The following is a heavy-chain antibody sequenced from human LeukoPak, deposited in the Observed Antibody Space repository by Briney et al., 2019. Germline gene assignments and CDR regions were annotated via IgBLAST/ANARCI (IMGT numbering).Heavy chain of an antibody. CDR2: VYYSGST. CDR3: ASRKLLAYCGGDCYSFDY. J-gene: IGHJ4*02. V-gene: IGHV4-59*08. CDR1: GDSISSYH. D-gene: IGHD2-21*02. Sequence: SETLSLTCSVSGDSISSYHWNWIRQPPGKGLEWIGYVYYSGSTNYNPSLKSRVTISVDTSKNQFSLKLSSVTAADTAVYYCASRKLLAYCGGDCYSFDYWGQGTLVTVSS.